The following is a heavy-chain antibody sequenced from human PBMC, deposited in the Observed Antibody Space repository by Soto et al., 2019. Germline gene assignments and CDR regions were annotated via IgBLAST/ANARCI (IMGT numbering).Heavy chain of an antibody. CDR3: ASCYGDPCGWYFEL. Sequence: EVQLVESGGGLVQPGGSLRLSCAASGFTFSDHSMDWVRQAPGKGLEWVGRTRNKANSYTTEYAASVKGRFTIARDDSKNSLYLQMNSLKTEDTAVYYCASCYGDPCGWYFELWGRGTLVTVSS. J-gene: IGHJ2*01. CDR1: GFTFSDHS. V-gene: IGHV3-72*01. CDR2: TRNKANSYTT. D-gene: IGHD4-17*01.